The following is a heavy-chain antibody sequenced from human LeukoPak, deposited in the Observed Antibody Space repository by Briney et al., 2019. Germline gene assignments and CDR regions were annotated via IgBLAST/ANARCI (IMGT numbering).Heavy chain of an antibody. J-gene: IGHJ6*02. V-gene: IGHV1-69*13. CDR3: AGGAYCGGDCYSNYYGMDV. Sequence: SVTVSCKASAGTFTIYAISWVRQAPGQGLEWMGGIIPIFGTANYAQKFQGRVTITAAESTSTAYMQLSSLRSEATAVYYCAGGAYCGGDCYSNYYGMDVWGQGTTVTVSS. CDR2: IIPIFGTA. CDR1: AGTFTIYA. D-gene: IGHD2-21*02.